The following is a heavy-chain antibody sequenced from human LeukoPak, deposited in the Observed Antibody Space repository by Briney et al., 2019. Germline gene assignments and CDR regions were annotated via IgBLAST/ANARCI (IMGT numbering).Heavy chain of an antibody. CDR2: ISYDGSNK. CDR3: ASSVEGEQLAPFDY. V-gene: IGHV3-30-3*01. CDR1: GFTFSSYA. D-gene: IGHD6-6*01. J-gene: IGHJ4*02. Sequence: GGSLRLSCAASGFTFSSYAMHWVRQAPGKGLEWVAVISYDGSNKYYADSVKGRFTISRDNSKNTLYLQMNSLRAEDTAVYYCASSVEGEQLAPFDYWGQGTLVTVSS.